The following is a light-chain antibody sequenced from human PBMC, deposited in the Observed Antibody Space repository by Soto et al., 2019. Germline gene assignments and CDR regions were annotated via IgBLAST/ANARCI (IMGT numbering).Light chain of an antibody. CDR2: GDN. V-gene: IGLV1-40*01. CDR3: QSYDISLHNYV. CDR1: TSNTGAPYD. Sequence: QPALTHPPPVSGAPGQRVSLPCTGSTSNTGAPYDVHWYQHLPGTAPKLLIYGDNNRPSGVPDRFSGSKSGTSASLAITRLQAEDEADYYCQSYDISLHNYVFGTGTKVTVL. J-gene: IGLJ1*01.